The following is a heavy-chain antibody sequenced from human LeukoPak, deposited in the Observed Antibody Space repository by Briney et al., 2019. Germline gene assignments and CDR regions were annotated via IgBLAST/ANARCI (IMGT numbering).Heavy chain of an antibody. J-gene: IGHJ4*02. V-gene: IGHV3-30*04. Sequence: GGSLRLSCAASGFTFSSYAMHWVRQAPGKGLEWVALISYDGSINDYADSVKGRFTISRDNSKNTLYLQMNSLRAEDTAVYYCTRDGSNGYHPLGWFDYWGQGTLVTVSS. CDR2: ISYDGSIN. D-gene: IGHD3-16*01. CDR3: TRDGSNGYHPLGWFDY. CDR1: GFTFSSYA.